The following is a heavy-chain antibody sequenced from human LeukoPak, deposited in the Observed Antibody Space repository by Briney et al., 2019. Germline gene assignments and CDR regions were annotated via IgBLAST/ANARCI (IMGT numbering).Heavy chain of an antibody. Sequence: SGPTLVKPTQTLTLTCAFSGFSLSTAGVRVGRIRHPPGKALEWLAITYSNGFEHYNPSPQSRLSFTKDTPKNQVALRVTNVDPVDTATYYCVYSDLVVPGVIPQYFDSWGQGILVIVSS. D-gene: IGHD3-10*01. J-gene: IGHJ4*02. V-gene: IGHV2-5*01. CDR3: VYSDLVVPGVIPQYFDS. CDR1: GFSLSTAGVR. CDR2: TYSNGFE.